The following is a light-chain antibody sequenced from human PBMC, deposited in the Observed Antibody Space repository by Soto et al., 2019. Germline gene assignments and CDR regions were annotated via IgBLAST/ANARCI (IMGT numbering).Light chain of an antibody. V-gene: IGKV3-15*01. J-gene: IGKJ2*01. CDR1: QRVSSN. CDR2: GAS. CDR3: QQYNNWPPYP. Sequence: EIVMTQSPATLSVSPGERATLSCRASQRVSSNLAWYQQKPGQAPRLLIYGASTRATGIPARFSGSGSVTEFTLTISSLQSEDFALYYCQQYNNWPPYPFGQGTKLEIK.